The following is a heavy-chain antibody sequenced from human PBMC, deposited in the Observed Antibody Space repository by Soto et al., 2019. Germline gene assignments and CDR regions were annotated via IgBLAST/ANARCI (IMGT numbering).Heavy chain of an antibody. CDR2: ISGSGGST. J-gene: IGHJ4*02. V-gene: IGHV3-23*01. CDR3: AKGGYYDSSGLFGPLDY. CDR1: GFTFSSYA. Sequence: EVQLLESGEGLIKPGGSLRLSCAASGFTFSSYAMSWVRQAPGKGLEWVSAISGSGGSTYYADSVKGRFTISRDNSKNTLYLQINSLRAEDTAVSYCAKGGYYDSSGLFGPLDYWGQGTLVTVSS. D-gene: IGHD3-22*01.